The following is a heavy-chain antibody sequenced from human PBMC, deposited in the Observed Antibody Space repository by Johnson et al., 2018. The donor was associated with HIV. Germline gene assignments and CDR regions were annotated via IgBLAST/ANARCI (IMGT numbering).Heavy chain of an antibody. D-gene: IGHD3-10*01. V-gene: IGHV3-30-3*02. Sequence: QAQLVESGGGVVQPGRSLRLSCAASGFTFSSYAMHWVRQAPGKGLEWVAVISYDGSNKYYADSVKGRFTISRDNSKNSLYLQLTSLRDDDTAVYYCAKTMAQGEYAFDVWGQGTLVTVSS. CDR3: AKTMAQGEYAFDV. CDR1: GFTFSSYA. J-gene: IGHJ3*01. CDR2: ISYDGSNK.